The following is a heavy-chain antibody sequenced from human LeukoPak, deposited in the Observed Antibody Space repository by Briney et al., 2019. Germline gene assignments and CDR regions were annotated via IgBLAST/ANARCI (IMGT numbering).Heavy chain of an antibody. J-gene: IGHJ4*02. CDR2: INPNSGGT. CDR3: ARVLRAAAGTCLAYPA. D-gene: IGHD6-13*01. Sequence: ASVKVSCKASGYTFTGYYMHWVRQAPGQGLEWMGWINPNSGGTNYAQKFQGRVTMTRDTSISTAYMELSRLRSDDTAVYYCARVLRAAAGTCLAYPAWGQGTLVTVSS. CDR1: GYTFTGYY. V-gene: IGHV1-2*02.